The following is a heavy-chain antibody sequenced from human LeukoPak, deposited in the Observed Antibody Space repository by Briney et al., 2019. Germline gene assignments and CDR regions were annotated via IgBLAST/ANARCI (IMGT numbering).Heavy chain of an antibody. J-gene: IGHJ4*02. CDR1: GFTFSSNG. CDR2: IRYDGSKN. CDR3: AKGSDSFDY. Sequence: GGSLRLSCAASGFTFSSNGMHWVRQAPGKGLEWVAFIRYDGSKNYYADSVKGRFIISRDNSKNTLYLQMNSLRGEDTAVYYCAKGSDSFDYWGQGTLVTVSS. V-gene: IGHV3-30*02.